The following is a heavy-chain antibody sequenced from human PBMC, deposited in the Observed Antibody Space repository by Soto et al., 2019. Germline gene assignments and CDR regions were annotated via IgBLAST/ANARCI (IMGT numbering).Heavy chain of an antibody. CDR1: GYTFTSYA. CDR2: INAGNGNT. D-gene: IGHD2-2*03. V-gene: IGHV1-3*01. CDR3: ARDGYCSSTSCYPHRTSYYYYGMDV. Sequence: QVQLVQSGAEVKKPGASVKVSCKASGYTFTSYAMHWVRQAPGQRLEWMGWINAGNGNTKYSQKFQGRVTITRDTSACTAYMELSSLRSEDTAVYYCARDGYCSSTSCYPHRTSYYYYGMDVWGQGTTVTVSS. J-gene: IGHJ6*02.